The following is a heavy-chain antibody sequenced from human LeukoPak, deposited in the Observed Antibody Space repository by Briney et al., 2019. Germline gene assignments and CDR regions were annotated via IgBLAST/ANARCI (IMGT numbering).Heavy chain of an antibody. CDR2: ISAYNGNT. V-gene: IGHV1-18*04. D-gene: IGHD2-2*01. Sequence: ASVKVSCKASGYTFTSYGISWVRQAPGRGLEWMGWISAYNGNTNYAQKLQGRVTMTTDTSTSTAYMELRSLRSDDTAVYYCARGGRSNIVVVPAAHTYDYWGQGTLVTVSS. CDR3: ARGGRSNIVVVPAAHTYDY. CDR1: GYTFTSYG. J-gene: IGHJ4*02.